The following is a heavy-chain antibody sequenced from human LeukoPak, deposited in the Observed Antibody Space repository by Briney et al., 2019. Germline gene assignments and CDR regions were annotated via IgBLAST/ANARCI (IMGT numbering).Heavy chain of an antibody. CDR3: ARTEVGVTDDAFDI. J-gene: IGHJ3*02. D-gene: IGHD2-21*02. CDR2: MHYSGST. Sequence: SETLSLTCTVSGGSIIVHNWRSSGQPPGKGLEWIGYMHYSGSTSSNPSLRSRVTLSLDTSNIRFYLNLFSVTAADTAVYYCARTEVGVTDDAFDIWGLGTLVTVSS. CDR1: GGSIIVHN. V-gene: IGHV4-59*11.